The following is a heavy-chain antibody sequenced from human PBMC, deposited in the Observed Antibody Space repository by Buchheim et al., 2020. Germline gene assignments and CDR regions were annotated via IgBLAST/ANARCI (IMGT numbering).Heavy chain of an antibody. CDR2: IYYSGNT. J-gene: IGHJ5*02. D-gene: IGHD2-15*01. V-gene: IGHV4-30-4*07. CDR1: GGSISSGGYT. Sequence: QVQLQESGPGLVKPSQTLSLTCAVSGGSISSGGYTWSWIRQPPGKGLEWIGYIYYSGNTYYNPSLKIRVTISVDTSQNQLSLKLSSVTAADTAVYYCARGAYCSGGSCYSYNWFDPWGQGIL. CDR3: ARGAYCSGGSCYSYNWFDP.